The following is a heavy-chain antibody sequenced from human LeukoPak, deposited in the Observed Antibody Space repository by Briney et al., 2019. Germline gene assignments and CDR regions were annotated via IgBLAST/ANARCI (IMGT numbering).Heavy chain of an antibody. CDR3: ARGPLIAAAGAW. J-gene: IGHJ4*02. Sequence: GGSLRLSCAASGFTFSSYCMSWVRQAPGEGLEWVAKINQDGTEKAYVDSVRGRFTISRDNAKNSLFLQMNSLRAEDTAVYYCARGPLIAAAGAWWGQGTLVTVSS. V-gene: IGHV3-7*03. CDR2: INQDGTEK. CDR1: GFTFSSYC. D-gene: IGHD6-13*01.